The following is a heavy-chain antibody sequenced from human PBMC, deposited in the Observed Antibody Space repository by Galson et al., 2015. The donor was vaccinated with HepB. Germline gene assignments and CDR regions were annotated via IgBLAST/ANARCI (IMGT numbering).Heavy chain of an antibody. CDR2: ISYDGSNK. CDR3: ASLRGDCSGGSCN. Sequence: SLRLSCAASGFTFSSYAMHWVRQAPGKGLEWVAVISYDGSNKYYADSVKGRFTISRDNSKNTLYLQMNSLRAEDTAVYYCASLRGDCSGGSCNWGQGTLVTVSS. CDR1: GFTFSSYA. V-gene: IGHV3-30-3*01. J-gene: IGHJ4*02. D-gene: IGHD2-15*01.